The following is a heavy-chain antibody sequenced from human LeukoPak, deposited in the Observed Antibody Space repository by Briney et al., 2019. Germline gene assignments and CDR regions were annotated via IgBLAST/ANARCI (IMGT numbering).Heavy chain of an antibody. CDR2: ISGSGGST. CDR3: AKTRGVVPAAIRKIYEFDY. Sequence: GGSLRLSCAASGFTFSSYGMHWVRQAPGKGLEWVSAISGSGGSTYYADSVKGRFTISRDNSKNTLYLQMNSLRAEDTAVYYCAKTRGVVPAAIRKIYEFDYWGQGTLVTVSS. CDR1: GFTFSSYG. V-gene: IGHV3-23*01. J-gene: IGHJ4*02. D-gene: IGHD2-2*02.